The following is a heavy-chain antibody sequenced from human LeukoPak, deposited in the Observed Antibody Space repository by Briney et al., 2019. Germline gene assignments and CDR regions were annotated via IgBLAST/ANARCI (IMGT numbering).Heavy chain of an antibody. J-gene: IGHJ4*02. CDR3: ARQGGTRSGGSCYFDY. D-gene: IGHD2-15*01. CDR2: IYYSGST. CDR1: GGSISGSSYY. V-gene: IGHV4-39*01. Sequence: SETLSLTCTVFGGSISGSSYYWGWIRQPPGKGLEWIGSIYYSGSTYYNPSLKSRVTISVDTSKNQFSLKLSSVTAADTAVYYCARQGGTRSGGSCYFDYWGQGTLVTVSS.